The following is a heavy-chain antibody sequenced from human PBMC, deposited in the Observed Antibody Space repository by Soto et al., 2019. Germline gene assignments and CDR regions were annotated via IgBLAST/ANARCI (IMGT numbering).Heavy chain of an antibody. CDR2: IYHAGSV. CDR3: ARTFDYYGMDV. J-gene: IGHJ6*02. CDR1: GYSIASGYY. Sequence: SETLSLTCAVSGYSIASGYYWAWIRQSPGKGLEWIGSIYHAGSVYYNPSLNSRVAVSLGTSKNHFSLKLTSVTAADTAVYYCARTFDYYGMDVWGQGTTVTVSS. V-gene: IGHV4-38-2*01.